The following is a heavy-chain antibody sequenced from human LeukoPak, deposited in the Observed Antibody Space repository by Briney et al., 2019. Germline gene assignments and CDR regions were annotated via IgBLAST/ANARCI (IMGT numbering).Heavy chain of an antibody. D-gene: IGHD1-20*01. J-gene: IGHJ4*02. Sequence: GGSLRLSCAASGFTFSTFAMIWVRQPPGKGLEWVSSIFPSGGEIHYADSVKGRFTISRDNSKNTLYLQMNSLRAEDTAIYYCAGELITGTTHSLDYWGQGTLVTVSS. CDR2: IFPSGGEI. V-gene: IGHV3-23*01. CDR3: AGELITGTTHSLDY. CDR1: GFTFSTFA.